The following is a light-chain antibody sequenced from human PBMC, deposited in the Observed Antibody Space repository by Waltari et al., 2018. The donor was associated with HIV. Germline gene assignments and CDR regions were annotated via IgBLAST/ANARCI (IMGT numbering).Light chain of an antibody. V-gene: IGLV2-8*01. CDR2: EAS. Sequence: QSALTQPPSASGSPGQSVPISCTGTSSDVGGYNFVSWYQHHPGKAPKLLIFEASKRPSGVPDRFSGSKSGNTASLTVSGLQAEDEADYYCSSYAGSSTLMFGGGTKLTVL. CDR1: SSDVGGYNF. CDR3: SSYAGSSTLM. J-gene: IGLJ3*02.